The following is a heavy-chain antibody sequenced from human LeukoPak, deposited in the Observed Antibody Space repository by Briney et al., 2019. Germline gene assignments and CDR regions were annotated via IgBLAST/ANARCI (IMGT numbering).Heavy chain of an antibody. CDR1: GFTFSDYY. Sequence: PGGSLRLSCAASGFTFSDYYMSWIRQAPGKGLEWVSAISGSGGSTYYADSVKGRFTISRDNSKNTLYLQMNSLRAEDTAVYCCAKVMGIAVAGPSYYFDYWGQGTLVTVSS. D-gene: IGHD6-19*01. CDR2: ISGSGGST. CDR3: AKVMGIAVAGPSYYFDY. V-gene: IGHV3-23*01. J-gene: IGHJ4*02.